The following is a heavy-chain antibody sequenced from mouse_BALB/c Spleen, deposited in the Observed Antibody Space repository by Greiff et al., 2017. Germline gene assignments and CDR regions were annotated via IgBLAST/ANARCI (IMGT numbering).Heavy chain of an antibody. CDR1: GFTFSSFG. CDR3: ATAYGNYAMDY. CDR2: ISSGSSTI. Sequence: EVQLQQSGGGLVQPGGSRKLSCAASGFTFSSFGMHWVRQAPEKGLEWVAYISSGSSTIYYADTVKGRFTISRDNPKNTLFLQMTSLRSEDTAMYYCATAYGNYAMDYWGQGTSVTVSS. D-gene: IGHD2-1*01. J-gene: IGHJ4*01. V-gene: IGHV5-17*02.